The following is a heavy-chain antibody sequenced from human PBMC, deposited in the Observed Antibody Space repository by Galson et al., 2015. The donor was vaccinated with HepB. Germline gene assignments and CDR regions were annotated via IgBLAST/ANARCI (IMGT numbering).Heavy chain of an antibody. CDR1: GSTFDDYA. CDR3: AKDLFPSSGWSSWFAP. J-gene: IGHJ5*02. CDR2: ISWNSDSI. Sequence: SLRLSCAASGSTFDDYAMHWVRQVPGKGLEWVSGISWNSDSIDYADSVKGRFTISRDNAKNSLYLQMNSLRAEDTALYYCAKDLFPSSGWSSWFAPWGQGTLVTVSS. D-gene: IGHD6-19*01. V-gene: IGHV3-9*01.